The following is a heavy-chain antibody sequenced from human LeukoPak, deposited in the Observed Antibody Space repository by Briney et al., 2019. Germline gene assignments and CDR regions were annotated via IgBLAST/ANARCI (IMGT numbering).Heavy chain of an antibody. V-gene: IGHV3-30*01. Sequence: HPGGSLRLSCAASGFTLSSYAMLWVRQAPGKGLEWGAIISYDGSNEHYADSVKGRFTISRDNSKNTLYLQMNSLRAEDTAIYYCTRGRGSYSHDYWGRGTLVTVSS. CDR1: GFTLSSYA. J-gene: IGHJ4*02. D-gene: IGHD1-26*01. CDR3: TRGRGSYSHDY. CDR2: ISYDGSNE.